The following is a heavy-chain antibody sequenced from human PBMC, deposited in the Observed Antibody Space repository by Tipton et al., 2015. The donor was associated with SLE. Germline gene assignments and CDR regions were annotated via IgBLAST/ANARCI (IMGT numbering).Heavy chain of an antibody. D-gene: IGHD2-15*01. V-gene: IGHV4-61*01. CDR2: IYYSGST. CDR1: GGSVSSGSYY. CDR3: ARGPPGYCSGGSCYFFSWFDP. Sequence: TLSLTCTVSGGSVSSGSYYWSWIRQPPGKGLEWIGYIYYSGSTNYNPSLKSRVTISVDTSKNQFSLKLSSVTAADTAVYYCARGPPGYCSGGSCYFFSWFDPWGQGTLVTVSS. J-gene: IGHJ5*02.